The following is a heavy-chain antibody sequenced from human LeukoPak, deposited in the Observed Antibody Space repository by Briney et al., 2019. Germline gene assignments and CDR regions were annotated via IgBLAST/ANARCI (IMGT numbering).Heavy chain of an antibody. J-gene: IGHJ4*02. CDR1: GYTFSSYG. CDR3: ARRGGSYSHSDF. CDR2: VSPFNGNT. V-gene: IGHV1-18*01. D-gene: IGHD1-26*01. Sequence: ASVKVSCKASGYTFSSYGIIWVRQAPGQGLQWMGWVSPFNGNTDYAPKLQGRVTMTTDTTTTTAYMELTSLTSDDTAVYYCARRGGSYSHSDFWGQGTLVTVSS.